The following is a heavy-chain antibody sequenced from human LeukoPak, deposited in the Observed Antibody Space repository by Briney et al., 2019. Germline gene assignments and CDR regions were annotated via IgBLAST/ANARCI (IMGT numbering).Heavy chain of an antibody. CDR2: FFPSDSAT. Sequence: GESLKISCKGSGYSFTSYWIGWVGQMPGKDLEWIGIFFPSDSATRYSPSFQGHVTISADKSISTAYLPWSSLKASDTAMYYCARHHSSGWTRDAFDIWGQGTMVTVSS. D-gene: IGHD6-19*01. CDR3: ARHHSSGWTRDAFDI. V-gene: IGHV5-51*01. J-gene: IGHJ3*02. CDR1: GYSFTSYW.